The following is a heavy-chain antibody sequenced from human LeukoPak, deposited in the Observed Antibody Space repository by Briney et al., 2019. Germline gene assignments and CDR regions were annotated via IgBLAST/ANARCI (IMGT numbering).Heavy chain of an antibody. Sequence: PSETLSLTCAVYGGSFSGYYWSWIRQPPGKGLEWIGEINHSGSTNYNPSLKSRVTISVDTSKNQFSLKLSSVTAADTAVYYCARLTYYYDSSGYPTLYWGQGTLVTVSS. CDR1: GGSFSGYY. CDR3: ARLTYYYDSSGYPTLY. D-gene: IGHD3-22*01. J-gene: IGHJ4*02. CDR2: INHSGST. V-gene: IGHV4-34*01.